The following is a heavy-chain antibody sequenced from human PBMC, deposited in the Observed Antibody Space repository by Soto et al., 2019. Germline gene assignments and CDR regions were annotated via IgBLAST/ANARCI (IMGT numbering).Heavy chain of an antibody. CDR2: IYDSGST. J-gene: IGHJ3*01. V-gene: IGHV4-59*01. D-gene: IGHD3-22*01. CDR3: ARDVNYYGSSGRAFDF. Sequence: SETLSLTGTVSGGSISRYYWSWVRQSPRKRLEWIGYIYDSGSTNYSPSLKSRVTIALDTFKNQFSLKLRSVTAADTAMYYCARDVNYYGSSGRAFDFWGQGTMVT. CDR1: GGSISRYY.